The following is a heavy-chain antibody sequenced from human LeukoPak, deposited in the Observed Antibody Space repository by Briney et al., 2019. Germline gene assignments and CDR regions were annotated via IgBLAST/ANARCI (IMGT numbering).Heavy chain of an antibody. D-gene: IGHD6-13*01. CDR3: ARAAAGKPVGY. Sequence: PSGTLSLTCAVSGGSISTNNWWSWVRQPPGKGLEWMGEIYRDGSTNYNPSLKSRSVISIDKPNNQFSLKLSSVTAADTAVYYCARAAAGKPVGYWGQGTLVTVSS. V-gene: IGHV4-4*02. CDR1: GGSISTNNW. J-gene: IGHJ4*02. CDR2: IYRDGST.